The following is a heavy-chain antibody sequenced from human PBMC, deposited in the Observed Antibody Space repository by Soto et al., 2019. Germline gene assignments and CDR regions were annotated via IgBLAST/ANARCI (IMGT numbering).Heavy chain of an antibody. CDR2: IYYSGST. J-gene: IGHJ4*02. D-gene: IGHD6-19*01. Sequence: PSETLSLTCTVSGGSISSYYWSWIRQPPGKGLEWIGYIYYSGSTNYNPSLQSRVNISVDTAKDQFSLKLSSVTAADTAVYYCARAYSLIDEGKWWYSSGWYDYWGQGTLVTVSS. CDR3: ARAYSLIDEGKWWYSSGWYDY. CDR1: GGSISSYY. V-gene: IGHV4-59*01.